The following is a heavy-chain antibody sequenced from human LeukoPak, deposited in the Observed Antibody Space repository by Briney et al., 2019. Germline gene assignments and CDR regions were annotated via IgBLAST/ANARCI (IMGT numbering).Heavy chain of an antibody. CDR3: ARDVEYYYDSSGYYMDI. D-gene: IGHD3-22*01. CDR1: GFTFSSYG. J-gene: IGHJ3*02. V-gene: IGHV3-33*01. Sequence: GGSLRLSCAASGFTFSSYGMHWVRQAPGKGLEWVAVIWYDGGNKYYADSVKGRFTISRDNSKNTLYLQMNSLRAEDTAVYYCARDVEYYYDSSGYYMDIWGQGTMVTVSS. CDR2: IWYDGGNK.